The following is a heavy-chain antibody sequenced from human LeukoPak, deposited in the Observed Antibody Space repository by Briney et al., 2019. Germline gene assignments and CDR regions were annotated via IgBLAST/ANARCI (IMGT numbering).Heavy chain of an antibody. J-gene: IGHJ4*02. V-gene: IGHV3-66*04. CDR3: ARQEDYGDYV. Sequence: GGSLRLSCAASGFTFSSYSMNWARQAPGKGLEWVSVIYSGGTTYYADSVKGRFTISRDNSKSTLYLQMNSLRAEDTAMYYCARQEDYGDYVWGQGTLVTVSS. D-gene: IGHD4-17*01. CDR1: GFTFSSYS. CDR2: IYSGGTT.